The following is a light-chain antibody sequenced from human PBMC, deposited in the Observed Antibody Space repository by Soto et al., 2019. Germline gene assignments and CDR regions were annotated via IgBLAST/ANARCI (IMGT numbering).Light chain of an antibody. J-gene: IGKJ3*01. CDR2: GAS. CDR3: QQYYKWPLT. V-gene: IGKV3-15*01. Sequence: EILVTQSPATLSVSPGERATLSCRASQSVSNYLAWYQQKSGQAPRLLIYGASIRATGIPARFSGSGSGTEFTLTITSLQSEDFAVYYCQQYYKWPLTFGPGTKVDIK. CDR1: QSVSNY.